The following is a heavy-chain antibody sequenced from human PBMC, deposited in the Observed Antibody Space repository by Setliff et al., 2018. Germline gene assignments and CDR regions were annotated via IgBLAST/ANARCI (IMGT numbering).Heavy chain of an antibody. V-gene: IGHV1-2*02. CDR2: VSPKNGGT. D-gene: IGHD2-21*02. CDR1: GYPFTSYG. Sequence: ASVKVSCKASGYPFTSYGVNWVRQAPGQGLEWMGWVSPKNGGTIYAQKFRGRVIMTSDTSITTVYMELSRLRPDDTAIYYCVREEESVVVVTATPAFDFWGQGTVVTVSS. CDR3: VREEESVVVVTATPAFDF. J-gene: IGHJ3*01.